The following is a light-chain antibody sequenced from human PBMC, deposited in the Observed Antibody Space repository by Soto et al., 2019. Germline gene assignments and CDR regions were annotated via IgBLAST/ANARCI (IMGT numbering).Light chain of an antibody. J-gene: IGLJ3*02. CDR2: LKSDGSH. CDR3: QTWGTGIRV. CDR1: RGHSTHT. V-gene: IGLV4-69*01. Sequence: QPVLTQSPSASASLGASVKLTCTLSRGHSTHTIAWHQQQPDKGPRYLMKLKSDGSHSKGDGIPDRFSGSSSGAERYLTISILQSEDEADYYCQTWGTGIRVFGGGTKLTVL.